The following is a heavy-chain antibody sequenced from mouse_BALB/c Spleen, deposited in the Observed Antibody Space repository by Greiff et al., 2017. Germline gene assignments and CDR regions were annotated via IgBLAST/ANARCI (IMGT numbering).Heavy chain of an antibody. CDR3: ARRYGYDEGYCYFDV. CDR1: GYTFTSYN. V-gene: IGHV1-12*01. CDR2: IYPGNGDT. D-gene: IGHD2-2*01. J-gene: IGHJ1*01. Sequence: QVQLQQPGAELVKPGASVKMSCKASGYTFTSYNMHWVKQTPGQGLEWIGAIYPGNGDTSYNQKFKGKATLTADKSSSTAYMQLSSLTSEDSAVYYCARRYGYDEGYCYFDVGGAGTTVTVSS.